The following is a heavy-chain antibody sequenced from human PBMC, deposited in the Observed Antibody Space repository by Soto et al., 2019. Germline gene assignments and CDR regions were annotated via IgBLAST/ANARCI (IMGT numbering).Heavy chain of an antibody. CDR1: GYTFTSYG. J-gene: IGHJ4*02. CDR2: ISAYNGNT. D-gene: IGHD6-19*01. Sequence: ASVKVSCKASGYTFTSYGIIWVRQAPGQGLEWMGWISAYNGNTNYAQKLQGRVTMTTDTSTSTAYMELRSLRSDDTAVYYCARAVSAVADLYYFDYWGQGTLVTVSS. V-gene: IGHV1-18*01. CDR3: ARAVSAVADLYYFDY.